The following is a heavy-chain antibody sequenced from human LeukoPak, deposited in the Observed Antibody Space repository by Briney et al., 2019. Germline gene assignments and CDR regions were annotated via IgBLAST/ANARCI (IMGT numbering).Heavy chain of an antibody. J-gene: IGHJ4*02. CDR2: ISSSSSYT. D-gene: IGHD3-10*01. Sequence: GGSLRLSCAASGFTFSDYYMSWIRQAPGKGLEWVSYISSSSSYTNYADSVKGRFTISRDNAKNSLYLQMNSLRAEDTAVYYCARTYYYGSGSYPLDYWGQGTLVTVSS. CDR3: ARTYYYGSGSYPLDY. CDR1: GFTFSDYY. V-gene: IGHV3-11*06.